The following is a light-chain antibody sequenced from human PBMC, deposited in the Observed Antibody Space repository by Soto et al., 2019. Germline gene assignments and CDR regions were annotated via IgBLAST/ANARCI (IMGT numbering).Light chain of an antibody. Sequence: QSALTQPSSASGSPGQSVTISCTGTSSDVGGYNFVSWYQQHPGKAPKLLIYEVTKRPSGVPDRFSGSKSGNTASLTVSGLQADDEADYYCASNAGDYTFVFGTATKLTVL. CDR3: ASNAGDYTFV. CDR1: SSDVGGYNF. V-gene: IGLV2-8*01. J-gene: IGLJ1*01. CDR2: EVT.